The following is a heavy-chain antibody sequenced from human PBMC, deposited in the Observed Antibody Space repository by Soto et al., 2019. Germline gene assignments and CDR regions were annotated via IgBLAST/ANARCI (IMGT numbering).Heavy chain of an antibody. V-gene: IGHV3-9*01. D-gene: IGHD4-17*01. CDR2: ISWNSGSI. Sequence: EVQLVESGGGLVQPGRSLRLSCAASGFTFDDYAMHWVRQAPGKGLEWVSGISWNSGSIGYADSVKGRFTISRDNAKNSLYLKMNSLIAKYTALYYCAKIVFVYGASYCFDYWGQGTLVTFSS. CDR3: AKIVFVYGASYCFDY. J-gene: IGHJ4*02. CDR1: GFTFDDYA.